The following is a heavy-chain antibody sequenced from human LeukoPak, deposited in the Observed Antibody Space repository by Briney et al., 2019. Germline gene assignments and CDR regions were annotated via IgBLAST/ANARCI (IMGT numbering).Heavy chain of an antibody. V-gene: IGHV4-59*01. CDR2: IYYSGST. Sequence: PSEALSLTCTVSGGSISSYYWSWIRQPPGKGLEWIGYIYYSGSTNYNPSLKSRVTISVDTSKNQFSLKLSSVTAADTAVYYCAREMATGDGYFDYWGQGTLVTVSS. D-gene: IGHD5-24*01. J-gene: IGHJ4*02. CDR1: GGSISSYY. CDR3: AREMATGDGYFDY.